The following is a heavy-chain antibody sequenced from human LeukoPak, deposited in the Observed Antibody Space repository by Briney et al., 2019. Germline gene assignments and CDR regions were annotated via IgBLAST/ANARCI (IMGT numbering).Heavy chain of an antibody. CDR1: GGSISSYY. D-gene: IGHD3-22*01. CDR3: AGGGKYYYDSSGYYQFDY. V-gene: IGHV4-59*01. CDR2: IYYSGST. J-gene: IGHJ4*02. Sequence: SETLSLTCTVSGGSISSYYWSWIRQPPGKGLEWIGYIYYSGSTNYNPSLKSRVTISVDTSKNQFSLKLSSVTAADTAVYYCAGGGKYYYDSSGYYQFDYWGQGTLVTVSS.